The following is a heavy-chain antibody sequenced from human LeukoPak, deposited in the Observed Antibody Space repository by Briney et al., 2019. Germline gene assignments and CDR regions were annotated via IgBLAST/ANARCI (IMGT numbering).Heavy chain of an antibody. J-gene: IGHJ5*02. CDR3: ARSGTGIAAADTNWFDH. CDR1: GFTFSSYW. D-gene: IGHD6-13*01. CDR2: IKQDGSEK. V-gene: IGHV3-7*01. Sequence: GGSLRLSCAASGFTFSSYWMSWVRQAPGKGLEWVANIKQDGSEKYYVDSVKGRFTISRDNGKNSLYLQMNSLRVEDTAVYYCARSGTGIAAADTNWFDHWGQGTLVTVSS.